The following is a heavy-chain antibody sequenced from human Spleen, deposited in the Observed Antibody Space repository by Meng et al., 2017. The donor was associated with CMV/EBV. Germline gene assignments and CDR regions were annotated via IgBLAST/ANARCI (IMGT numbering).Heavy chain of an antibody. CDR2: IYPSDSDT. Sequence: KGSGYRFSTYWIAWVRQMPGGDLEWMGIIYPSDSDTRYSPSFQGQVTISADRSISTAYLQWSSLKASDTAMYYCARRGYTYGYGMDFWGQGTTVTVSS. CDR1: GYRFSTYW. CDR3: ARRGYTYGYGMDF. D-gene: IGHD5-18*01. V-gene: IGHV5-51*01. J-gene: IGHJ6*02.